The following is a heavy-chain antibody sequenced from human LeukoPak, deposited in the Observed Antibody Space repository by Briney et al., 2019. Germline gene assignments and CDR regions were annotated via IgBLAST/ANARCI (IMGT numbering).Heavy chain of an antibody. CDR1: GYTFTSYG. J-gene: IGHJ3*02. D-gene: IGHD6-6*01. CDR2: ISAYNGNT. CDR3: ARVGLAAPDAFDI. V-gene: IGHV1-18*01. Sequence: ASVKVSCKASGYTFTSYGISWVRQAPGQGLEWMGWISAYNGNTNYAQKFQGRVTITADESTSTAYMELSSLRSEDTAVYYCARVGLAAPDAFDIWGQGTMVTVSS.